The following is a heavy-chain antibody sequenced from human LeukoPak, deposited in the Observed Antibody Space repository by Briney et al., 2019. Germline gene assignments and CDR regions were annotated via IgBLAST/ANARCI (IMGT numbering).Heavy chain of an antibody. Sequence: ASVKVSCKASGCTFNGYYMHWVRQAPGRGLEWMGWINPSSGGTNYAQKFQGRVTMTRDTSISTAYMELSRLRSDDTAVYYCARVYSGYDGFYYGMDVWGQGTTVTVSS. V-gene: IGHV1-2*02. D-gene: IGHD5-12*01. CDR2: INPSSGGT. CDR3: ARVYSGYDGFYYGMDV. CDR1: GCTFNGYY. J-gene: IGHJ6*02.